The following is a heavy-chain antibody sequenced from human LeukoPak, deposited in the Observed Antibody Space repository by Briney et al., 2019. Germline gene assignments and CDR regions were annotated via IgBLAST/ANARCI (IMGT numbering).Heavy chain of an antibody. CDR2: ISGSGTKK. V-gene: IGHV3-23*01. CDR3: AKDRWARYYDY. CDR1: GFTFSNYA. Sequence: GGSLRLSCAASGFTFSNYAMSWVRQAPGKGLEWVSSISGSGTKKYYADSVKGRFTISRDNSKNTLYLQMNSLRAEDTAVYYCAKDRWARYYDYWGQGTLVAVSS. J-gene: IGHJ4*02. D-gene: IGHD2/OR15-2a*01.